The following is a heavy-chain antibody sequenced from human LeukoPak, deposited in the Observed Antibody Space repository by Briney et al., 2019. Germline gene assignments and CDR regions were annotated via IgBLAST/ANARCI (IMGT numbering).Heavy chain of an antibody. CDR1: GGFISSSSYY. D-gene: IGHD5-18*01. V-gene: IGHV4-39*01. CDR2: IYYSGNT. CDR3: ARQSTAMGTFDY. Sequence: PSETLSLTCTVSGGFISSSSYYWGWIRQPPGKGLEWIGSIYYSGNTYNPSLKSRVTISVDTSKNQFSLKLSSVTAADTAVYYCARQSTAMGTFDYWGQGTLVPVSS. J-gene: IGHJ4*02.